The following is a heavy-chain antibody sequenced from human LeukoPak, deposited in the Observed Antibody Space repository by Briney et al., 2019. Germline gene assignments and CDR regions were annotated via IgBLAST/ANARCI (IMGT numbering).Heavy chain of an antibody. D-gene: IGHD3-22*01. CDR3: ARAGPYYDSSGPFDY. Sequence: SVKVSCKASGYTFTSYYMHWVRQAPGQGLEWMGGIIPIFGTANYAQKFQGRVTITTDESTSTAYMELSSLRSEGTAVYYCARAGPYYDSSGPFDYWGQGTLVTVSS. V-gene: IGHV1-69*05. CDR2: IIPIFGTA. CDR1: GYTFTSYY. J-gene: IGHJ4*02.